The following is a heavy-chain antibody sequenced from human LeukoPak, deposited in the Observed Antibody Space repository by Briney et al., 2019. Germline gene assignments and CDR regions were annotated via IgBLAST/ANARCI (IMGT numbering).Heavy chain of an antibody. CDR1: GFTFDDFA. J-gene: IGHJ1*01. CDR2: IRWSSGSI. V-gene: IGHV3-9*01. CDR3: ARGNDCYDSSGYFTFQH. D-gene: IGHD3-22*01. Sequence: SLRLSCAASGFTFDDFAIHWVRQAPGEGLEWVSGIRWSSGSIVYAGSVKGRFTLSRGHAKNSLYLRVDSLRADDPAVYYGARGNDCYDSSGYFTFQHWGQGTLVTVYS.